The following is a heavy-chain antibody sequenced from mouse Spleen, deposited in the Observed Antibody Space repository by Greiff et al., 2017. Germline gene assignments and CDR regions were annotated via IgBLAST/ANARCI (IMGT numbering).Heavy chain of an antibody. D-gene: IGHD1-2*01. V-gene: IGHV1-80*01. J-gene: IGHJ1*01. CDR3: ARWTLLRLGYFDV. CDR2: IYPGDGDT. Sequence: QVQLQQSGAELVRPGSSVKISCKASGYAFSSYWMNWVKQRPGQGLEWIGQIYPGDGDTNYNGKFKGKATLTADKSSSTAYMQLSSLTSEDSAVYFCARWTLLRLGYFDVWGAGTTVTVSS. CDR1: GYAFSSYW.